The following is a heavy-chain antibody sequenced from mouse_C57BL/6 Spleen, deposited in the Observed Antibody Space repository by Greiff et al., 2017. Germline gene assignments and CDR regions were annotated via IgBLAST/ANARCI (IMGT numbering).Heavy chain of an antibody. D-gene: IGHD2-4*01. CDR2: SRNKANDYTT. CDR1: GFTFSDFY. J-gene: IGHJ1*03. CDR3: ARDARDYDYWYFDV. V-gene: IGHV7-1*01. Sequence: EVMLVESGGGLVQSGRSLRLSCATSGFTFSDFYMEWVRQAPGKGLEWIAASRNKANDYTTEYSASVKGRFIVSRDTSQSILYLQMNALRAEDTAIYYCARDARDYDYWYFDVWGTGTTGTVSS.